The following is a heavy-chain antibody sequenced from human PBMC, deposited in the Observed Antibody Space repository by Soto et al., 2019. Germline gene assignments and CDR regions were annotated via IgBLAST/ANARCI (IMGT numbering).Heavy chain of an antibody. CDR1: GFTFSDYT. Sequence: GGSLRLSCTASGFTFSDYTMSWFRQAPGEGLEWVGFIRSKAYGGTTEHAASVKGRFTISRDDSKSIAYLQMNSLKAEDTAVYHCSRDGRYSGYPPPAFWGQGTLVTVSS. V-gene: IGHV3-49*03. D-gene: IGHD5-12*01. CDR2: IRSKAYGGTT. CDR3: SRDGRYSGYPPPAF. J-gene: IGHJ4*02.